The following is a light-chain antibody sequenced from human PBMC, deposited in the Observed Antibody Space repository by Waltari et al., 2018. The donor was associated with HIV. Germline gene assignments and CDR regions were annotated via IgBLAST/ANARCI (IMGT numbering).Light chain of an antibody. CDR2: DVT. CDR3: CSYAGIYTFL. V-gene: IGLV2-11*01. Sequence: QSALTQPRSVSGSPGQSVTISCTGTRSDVGGYHYVSWYQQHPGKAPKLMIYDVTKRPSGVPDRFSGSKSGNTASLTISGLQAEDEADYYCCSYAGIYTFLFGGGTKLTVL. CDR1: RSDVGGYHY. J-gene: IGLJ2*01.